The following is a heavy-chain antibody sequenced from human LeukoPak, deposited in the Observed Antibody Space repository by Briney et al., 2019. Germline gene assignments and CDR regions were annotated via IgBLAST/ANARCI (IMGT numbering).Heavy chain of an antibody. V-gene: IGHV1-18*01. J-gene: IGHJ4*02. CDR2: ISAYNGNT. D-gene: IGHD3-22*01. Sequence: ASVKVSCKASGYTFTSYGISWVRQAPGQGLEWMGWISAYNGNTNYAQKLQGRVTMTTDTSTCTAYMGLRSLRSDDTAVYYCARVLYDSSGREDYWGQGTLVTVSS. CDR3: ARVLYDSSGREDY. CDR1: GYTFTSYG.